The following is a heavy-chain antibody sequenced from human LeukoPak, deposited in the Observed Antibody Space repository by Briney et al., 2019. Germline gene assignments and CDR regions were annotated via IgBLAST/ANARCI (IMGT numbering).Heavy chain of an antibody. V-gene: IGHV1-8*01. Sequence: GASVKVSCKASGYTFTTSDINWVRQAPGQGLQWMGWMNPNSGNAVYAQKFQGRVTMTRSTSINTAYMELSSLRSEDTAVYYCARGGSRSFDIWGLGTMVTVSS. J-gene: IGHJ3*02. D-gene: IGHD3-10*01. CDR3: ARGGSRSFDI. CDR1: GYTFTTSD. CDR2: MNPNSGNA.